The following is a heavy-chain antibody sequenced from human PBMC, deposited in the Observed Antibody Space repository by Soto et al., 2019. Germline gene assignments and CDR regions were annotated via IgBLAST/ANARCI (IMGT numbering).Heavy chain of an antibody. CDR3: ARDRKEMATTSADY. CDR1: GFTFSSYA. CDR2: ISYDGSNK. V-gene: IGHV3-30-3*01. D-gene: IGHD5-12*01. J-gene: IGHJ4*02. Sequence: GGSLRLSCAASGFTFSSYAMHWVRQAPGKGLEWVAVISYDGSNKYYADSVKGRFTVSRDNSKNTLYLQMNSLRAEDTAVYYCARDRKEMATTSADYWGQGTLVTVSS.